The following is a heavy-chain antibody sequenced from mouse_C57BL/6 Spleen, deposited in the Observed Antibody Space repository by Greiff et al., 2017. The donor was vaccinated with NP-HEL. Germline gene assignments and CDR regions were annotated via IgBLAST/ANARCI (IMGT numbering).Heavy chain of an antibody. V-gene: IGHV1-82*01. D-gene: IGHD1-1*01. J-gene: IGHJ1*03. Sequence: QVQLKQSGPELVKPGASVKISCKASGYAFSSSWMNWVKQRPGKGLEWIGRIYPGDGDTNYNGKFKGKATLTADKSSSTAYMQLSSLTSEDSAVYFCAPYYYGSSPSYWYFDVWGTGTTVTVSS. CDR2: IYPGDGDT. CDR1: GYAFSSSW. CDR3: APYYYGSSPSYWYFDV.